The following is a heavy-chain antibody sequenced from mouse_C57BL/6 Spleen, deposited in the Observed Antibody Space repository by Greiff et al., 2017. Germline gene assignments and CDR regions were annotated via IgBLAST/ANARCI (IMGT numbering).Heavy chain of an antibody. CDR3: ALRRTFAY. CDR2: IDPSDSYT. J-gene: IGHJ3*01. Sequence: QVQLKQPGAELVKPGASVKLSCKASGYTFTSYWMQWVKQRPGQGLEWIGEIDPSDSYTNYNQKFKGKATLTVDTSSSTAYMQLSSLTSEDSAVYYCALRRTFAYWGQGTLVTVSA. V-gene: IGHV1-50*01. CDR1: GYTFTSYW. D-gene: IGHD2-12*01.